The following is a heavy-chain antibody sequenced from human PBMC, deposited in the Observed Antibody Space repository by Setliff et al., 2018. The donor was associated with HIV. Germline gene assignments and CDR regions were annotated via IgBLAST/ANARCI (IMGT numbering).Heavy chain of an antibody. V-gene: IGHV1-2*06. Sequence: GASVKVSCKASGYIFTDYYMHWVQQAPGEGLEWVGRVDPQDGETQYAQKFQGRVTVTRDSPIRTAYLEVNRLRSDDTAIYYCARDNRTGYSGGWPLDYWGQGTLVTVSS. D-gene: IGHD2-15*01. J-gene: IGHJ4*02. CDR3: ARDNRTGYSGGWPLDY. CDR2: VDPQDGET. CDR1: GYIFTDYY.